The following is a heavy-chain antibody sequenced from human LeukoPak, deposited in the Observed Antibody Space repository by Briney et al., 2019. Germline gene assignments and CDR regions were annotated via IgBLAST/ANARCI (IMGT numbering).Heavy chain of an antibody. J-gene: IGHJ6*02. V-gene: IGHV4-4*07. Sequence: SETLSLTCTVSGGSISSYYWSWIRQPAGKGLEWIGRIYTSGSTNYNPSLKSRVTMSVDTSKNQFSLKLSSVTAADTAVYYCARGVAAAIHYYYYYYGMDVWGQGTTVTVSS. CDR2: IYTSGST. D-gene: IGHD2-2*02. CDR1: GGSISSYY. CDR3: ARGVAAAIHYYYYYYGMDV.